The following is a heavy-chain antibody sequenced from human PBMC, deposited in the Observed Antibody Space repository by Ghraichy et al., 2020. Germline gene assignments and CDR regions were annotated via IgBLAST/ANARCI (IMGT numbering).Heavy chain of an antibody. Sequence: GESLNISCAASGFTFSTYGMHWVRQAPGKGLEWVAVIWNDGSIRYYADSVRDRFTISRDNCKNTLYLQMDSLRAEDTAVYYCARDDDSFRNDFDYWGQGTLVTVSS. CDR3: ARDDDSFRNDFDY. CDR2: IWNDGSIR. J-gene: IGHJ4*02. D-gene: IGHD3-22*01. V-gene: IGHV3-33*01. CDR1: GFTFSTYG.